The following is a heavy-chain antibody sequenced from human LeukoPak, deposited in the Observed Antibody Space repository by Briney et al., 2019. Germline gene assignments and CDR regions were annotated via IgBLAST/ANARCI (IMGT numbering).Heavy chain of an antibody. D-gene: IGHD2-15*01. J-gene: IGHJ4*02. V-gene: IGHV1-2*02. CDR3: ATDPVGYCSANGCYSVDY. Sequence: ASVKVSCKASGYTFTGYYMHWVRQAPGQGLEWMGWINPNSGGTNYAQKFQGRLTMTEDTSTDTAYMELSSLRSDDTAAYYCATDPVGYCSANGCYSVDYWGQGTLLTVSS. CDR1: GYTFTGYY. CDR2: INPNSGGT.